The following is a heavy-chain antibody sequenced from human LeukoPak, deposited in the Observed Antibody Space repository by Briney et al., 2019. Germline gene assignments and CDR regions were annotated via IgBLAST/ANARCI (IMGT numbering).Heavy chain of an antibody. D-gene: IGHD3-10*02. J-gene: IGHJ6*04. CDR3: AELGITMIGGV. CDR1: GFTFSSYG. Sequence: PGGSLRLSCGASGFTFSSYGMTWVRQAPGKGLEWVSAISGSGGSTYYADSVKGRFTISRDNAKNSLYLQMNSLRAEDTAVYYCAELGITMIGGVWGKGTTVTISS. CDR2: ISGSGGST. V-gene: IGHV3-23*01.